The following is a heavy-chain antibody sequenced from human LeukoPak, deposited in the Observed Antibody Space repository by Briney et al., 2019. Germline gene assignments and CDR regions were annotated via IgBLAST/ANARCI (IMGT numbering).Heavy chain of an antibody. CDR2: ISSSSSYI. Sequence: GGSLRLSCAASGFTFSSYSMNWVRQAPGKGLEWVSSISSSSSYIYYADSVKGRFTISRDNAKSSLYLQMNSLRAEDTAVYYCARDCSGGSCYDYWGQGTLVTVSS. V-gene: IGHV3-21*01. CDR1: GFTFSSYS. D-gene: IGHD2-15*01. J-gene: IGHJ4*02. CDR3: ARDCSGGSCYDY.